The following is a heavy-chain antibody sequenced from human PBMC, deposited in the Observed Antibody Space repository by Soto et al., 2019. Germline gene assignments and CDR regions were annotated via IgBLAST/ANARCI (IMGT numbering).Heavy chain of an antibody. CDR2: INPNTGDT. Sequence: QVQLGQSGAEVKKPGASVKVSCKASGYVFTSYYLHWARQAPGQGLEWMGWINPNTGDTYYARNFESRITLTRDTSTNTASMELWNLRSADTAVYYCLGGVATTGHYYGFDVWGQGTAVNVSS. V-gene: IGHV1-2*02. D-gene: IGHD5-12*01. J-gene: IGHJ6*02. CDR3: LGGVATTGHYYGFDV. CDR1: GYVFTSYY.